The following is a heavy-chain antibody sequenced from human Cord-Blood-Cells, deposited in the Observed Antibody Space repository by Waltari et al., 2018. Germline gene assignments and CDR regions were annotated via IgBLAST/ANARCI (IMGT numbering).Heavy chain of an antibody. J-gene: IGHJ4*02. CDR3: ARHGRPIRGTGTIFDY. CDR1: GCSISSSSYY. CDR2: IYYSEST. V-gene: IGHV4-39*01. Sequence: QLQLQESGPGLVKPSETLSLTCTVSGCSISSSSYYWGWIRQPPGKGLEWIGSIYYSESTYYNPSLKSRVTISVDTSKNQFSLKRSSVTAADTAVYYCARHGRPIRGTGTIFDYWGQGTLVTVSS. D-gene: IGHD1-7*01.